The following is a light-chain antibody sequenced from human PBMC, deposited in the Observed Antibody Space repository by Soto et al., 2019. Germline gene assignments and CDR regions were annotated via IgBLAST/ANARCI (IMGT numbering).Light chain of an antibody. CDR1: QSISSY. Sequence: DIQMTQSPSSLSASVGDRVTITCRASQSISSYLNWYQQKPGKAPKLLIYAASSLQSGVPSRFSGSGSGTDFTLTISSLQTADFATYYCQQSYSTPRTFGQGTKVDIK. CDR2: AAS. CDR3: QQSYSTPRT. V-gene: IGKV1-39*01. J-gene: IGKJ1*01.